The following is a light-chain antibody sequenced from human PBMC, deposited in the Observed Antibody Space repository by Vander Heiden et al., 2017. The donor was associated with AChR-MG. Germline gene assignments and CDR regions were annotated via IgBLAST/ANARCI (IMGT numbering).Light chain of an antibody. Sequence: QSALTQPASVSGSPGQSITISCTETCSDVGVYNYVSWYQQHPGKAPKLMIYGFSNRPSGVSNRFSGSKSGNTASLTISGLQAEDEAHYYCSSYTSSSTPVFGGGTKLTVL. J-gene: IGLJ3*02. V-gene: IGLV2-14*03. CDR3: SSYTSSSTPV. CDR1: CSDVGVYNY. CDR2: GFS.